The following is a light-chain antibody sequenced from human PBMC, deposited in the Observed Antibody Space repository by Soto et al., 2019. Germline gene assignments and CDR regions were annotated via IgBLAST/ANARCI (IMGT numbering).Light chain of an antibody. CDR3: QQSYSTPFT. J-gene: IGKJ3*01. Sequence: DIQMTQSPSSLSASVGDRVTVTCRASQSISTLLNWFQHKPGKAPKLLIYAASTLHTGVPSRFSGSGSGTDFTLTISSLQPEDFATYSCQQSYSTPFTFGPGTKVDIK. CDR1: QSISTL. V-gene: IGKV1-39*01. CDR2: AAS.